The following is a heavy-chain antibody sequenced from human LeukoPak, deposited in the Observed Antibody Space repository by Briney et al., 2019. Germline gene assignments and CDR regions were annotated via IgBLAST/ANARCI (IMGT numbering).Heavy chain of an antibody. V-gene: IGHV3-15*01. CDR3: TTDLTSTGTTEGAFDI. CDR1: RFTFVNAW. D-gene: IGHD1-1*01. J-gene: IGHJ3*02. CDR2: IKSKTDGGTT. Sequence: GGSLRLSCAAARFTFVNAWISWVRQAPGKGLEWVGRIKSKTDGGTTDYAAPVKGRFTISRDDSKNTLYLQMNSLKNQHTAVYYCTTDLTSTGTTEGAFDIWGQGTMVTVSS.